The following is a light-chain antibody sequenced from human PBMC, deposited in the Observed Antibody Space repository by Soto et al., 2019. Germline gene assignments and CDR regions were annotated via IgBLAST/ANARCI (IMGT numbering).Light chain of an antibody. Sequence: EIVLTQSPATVSLSPGESATLSCRASQSVNSFLAWYHQRTAQAPSLLINDASFKGTAVPANFSGSGSGTAFTLTITSLVPAEFAVDYYHQHSFRPLFTFGPGTRVEIK. CDR2: DAS. CDR1: QSVNSF. CDR3: HQHSFRPLFT. J-gene: IGKJ3*01. V-gene: IGKV3-11*01.